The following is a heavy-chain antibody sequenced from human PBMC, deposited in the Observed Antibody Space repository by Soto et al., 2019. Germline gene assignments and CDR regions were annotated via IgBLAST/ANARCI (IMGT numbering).Heavy chain of an antibody. D-gene: IGHD3-16*01. V-gene: IGHV4-59*01. CDR1: GGSIFNYF. Sequence: SETLSLTCMISGGSIFNYFWTWIRQSPGNRLEWIGDISHTGQTNYNPSLKSRVTLSVDISENEFSLRLASVTPADSALYFCARESSNIYDRHFRLDPWGQGTLVTVAS. CDR3: ARESSNIYDRHFRLDP. J-gene: IGHJ5*02. CDR2: ISHTGQT.